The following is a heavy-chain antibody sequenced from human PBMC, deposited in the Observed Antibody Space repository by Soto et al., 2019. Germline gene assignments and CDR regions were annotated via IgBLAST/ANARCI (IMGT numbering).Heavy chain of an antibody. D-gene: IGHD3-10*01. J-gene: IGHJ4*02. CDR1: SFSISSGDY. CDR2: IYHTGHT. Sequence: SETLSLTCIVSSFSISSGDYWSWMRHSPGKGLGWIATIYHTGHTCYKPSLKSRFTIPLDTAEKTPPLHLGCMTAADTAFYYCARVMAGFSLPGSFDFDFWGQGTLVTVSS. CDR3: ARVMAGFSLPGSFDFDF. V-gene: IGHV4-38-2*02.